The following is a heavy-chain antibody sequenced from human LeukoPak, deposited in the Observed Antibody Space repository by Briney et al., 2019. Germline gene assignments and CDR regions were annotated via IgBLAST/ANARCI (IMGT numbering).Heavy chain of an antibody. D-gene: IGHD2-2*01. J-gene: IGHJ5*02. CDR2: VDKRGST. Sequence: SETLSLTCSVSGGSIRNYYLSWIRQSPGKGLEWIGNVDKRGSTNFNPSFKSRVTVSSDTSRNEFSLKLNSVTAADTAIYYCARGGSSCYGCHDWFDPWGQGTRVTVSS. V-gene: IGHV4-59*08. CDR3: ARGGSSCYGCHDWFDP. CDR1: GGSIRNYY.